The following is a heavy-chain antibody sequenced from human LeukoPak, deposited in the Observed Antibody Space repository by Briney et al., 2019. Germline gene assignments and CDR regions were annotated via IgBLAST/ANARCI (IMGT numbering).Heavy chain of an antibody. J-gene: IGHJ6*02. CDR2: ISGSGDTT. CDR1: GFTFNNYA. D-gene: IGHD6-19*01. Sequence: PGGSLRLSCAASGFTFNNYAVNWVRQAPGKGLEWVSSISGSGDTTYYADSVKGRFTISRDNFKNTLYLQMNYLRAADTAIYYCAKAISSAFYYYGMDVWGQGTTVSVSS. CDR3: AKAISSAFYYYGMDV. V-gene: IGHV3-23*01.